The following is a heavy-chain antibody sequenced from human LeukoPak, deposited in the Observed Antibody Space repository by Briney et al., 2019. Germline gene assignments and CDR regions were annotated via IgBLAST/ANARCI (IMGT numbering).Heavy chain of an antibody. CDR3: AREGLTTVTRANSDSEPSFDY. Sequence: ASVKVSCKASGYTFAAYFIHWVRRAPGQGLEWMGWINPNSGGTNCPQKFQGRVTMTRDTSISTAYMELSSLRSDDTAVYYCAREGLTTVTRANSDSEPSFDYWGQGTLVTVSS. CDR2: INPNSGGT. CDR1: GYTFAAYF. J-gene: IGHJ4*02. V-gene: IGHV1-2*02. D-gene: IGHD4-11*01.